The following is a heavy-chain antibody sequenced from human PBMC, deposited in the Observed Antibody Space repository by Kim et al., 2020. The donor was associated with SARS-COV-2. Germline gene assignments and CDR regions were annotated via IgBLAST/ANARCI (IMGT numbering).Heavy chain of an antibody. J-gene: IGHJ4*02. V-gene: IGHV4-59*01. D-gene: IGHD6-19*01. Sequence: SETLSLTCTVSGGSISSYYWSWIRQPPGKGLEWIGYIYYSGSTNYNPSLKSRVTISVDTSKNQFSLKLSSVTAADTAVYYCARAVVVSYIAVAAAYFDYWGQGTLVTVSS. CDR3: ARAVVVSYIAVAAAYFDY. CDR2: IYYSGST. CDR1: GGSISSYY.